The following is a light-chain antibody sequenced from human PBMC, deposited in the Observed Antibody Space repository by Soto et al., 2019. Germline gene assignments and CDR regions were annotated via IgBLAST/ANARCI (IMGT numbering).Light chain of an antibody. CDR3: QQYDGSPRT. CDR2: GAS. Sequence: EIVLTQSQCTLSLSPGERSSLSCISSQSLTSSYLAWYQQKPGQAPRLLIYGASSRATGIPDRFTGSGSGTDFTLTISRLEPEDFAVYYCQQYDGSPRTFGQGTKVDIK. CDR1: QSLTSSY. J-gene: IGKJ1*01. V-gene: IGKV3-20*01.